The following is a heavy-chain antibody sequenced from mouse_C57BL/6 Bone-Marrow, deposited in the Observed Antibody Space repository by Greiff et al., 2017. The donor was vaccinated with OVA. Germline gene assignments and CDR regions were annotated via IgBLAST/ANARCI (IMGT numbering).Heavy chain of an antibody. CDR2: IWWDDDK. Sequence: QVTLKVSGPGILQPSQTLRLSCSFSGFSLSTFGMGVGWIRQPSGKGLEWLAHIWWDDDKYYNPALKSRLTTSKDTSKNQVFLKIANVDTADTATDYCARHYYGSSPLAMDYWGQGTSVTVSS. V-gene: IGHV8-8*01. CDR3: ARHYYGSSPLAMDY. D-gene: IGHD1-1*01. CDR1: GFSLSTFGMG. J-gene: IGHJ4*01.